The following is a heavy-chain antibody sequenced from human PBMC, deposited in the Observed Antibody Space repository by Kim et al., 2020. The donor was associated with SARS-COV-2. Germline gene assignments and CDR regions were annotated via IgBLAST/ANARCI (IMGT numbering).Heavy chain of an antibody. J-gene: IGHJ4*02. CDR1: GGSISSYY. CDR2: IYYSGST. Sequence: SETLSLTCTVSGGSISSYYWSWIRQPPGKGLEWIGYIYYSGSTNYNPSLKSRVTISVDTSKNQFSLKLSSVTAADTAVYYCASGITMVRGALDYWGQGTLVTVSS. CDR3: ASGITMVRGALDY. D-gene: IGHD3-10*01. V-gene: IGHV4-59*01.